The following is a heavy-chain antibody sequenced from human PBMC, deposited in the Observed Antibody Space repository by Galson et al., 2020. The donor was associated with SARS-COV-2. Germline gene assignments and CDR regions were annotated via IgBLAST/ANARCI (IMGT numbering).Heavy chain of an antibody. CDR2: IKSKTDGGTT. CDR3: TTGREGATYDY. J-gene: IGHJ4*02. Sequence: GGSLRLSCEVSGLTFNNAWMTWVRQAPGKGLEWIGRIKSKTDGGTTDYAAPVKGRFTSSRDDSKNTLYLQMNSLKTEDTGIYYCTTGREGATYDYWGQGTLVTVSS. CDR1: GLTFNNAW. V-gene: IGHV3-15*01. D-gene: IGHD1-26*01.